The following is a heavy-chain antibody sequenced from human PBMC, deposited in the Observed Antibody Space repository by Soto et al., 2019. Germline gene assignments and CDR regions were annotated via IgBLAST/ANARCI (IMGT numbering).Heavy chain of an antibody. J-gene: IGHJ4*02. V-gene: IGHV1-46*03. CDR2: INPSGGST. CDR1: GYTFTSYY. CDR3: ARGAHIVVVPAAGFDY. Sequence: ASVKVSCKASGYTFTSYYMHWVRQAPGQGLEWMGIINPSGGSTSYAQKFQGRVTMTRDTSTSTVYMELSSLRSEDTAVYYCARGAHIVVVPAAGFDYWGQGTLVTVSS. D-gene: IGHD2-2*01.